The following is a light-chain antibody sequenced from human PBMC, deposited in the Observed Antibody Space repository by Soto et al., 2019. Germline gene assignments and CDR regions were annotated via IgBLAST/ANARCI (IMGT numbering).Light chain of an antibody. J-gene: IGKJ4*01. CDR3: QQRSNWPPALT. Sequence: EIVLTQSPATLSLSPGERATLSSRPSQSVSSSLAWYQKKPGQPPRLPIYDASNRATGIPARFSGSGSGTDFTLTISSLEPEDFAVYYCQQRSNWPPALTFGGGTKVEIK. CDR2: DAS. V-gene: IGKV3-11*01. CDR1: QSVSSS.